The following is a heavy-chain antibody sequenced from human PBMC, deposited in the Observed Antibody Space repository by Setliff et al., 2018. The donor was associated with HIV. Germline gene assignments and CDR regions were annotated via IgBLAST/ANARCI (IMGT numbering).Heavy chain of an antibody. CDR1: GGYISSGGFY. CDR2: IYNSGST. Sequence: SETLSLTCNVSGGYISSGGFYWNWIRQHPGKGLEWIGYIYNSGSTYYSPSLQSRLTISVDTSKNQLSLKLTSVTAADTAVYYCARLTYYYDTSGPAAAFDIWGQGTMVTVSS. CDR3: ARLTYYYDTSGPAAAFDI. J-gene: IGHJ3*02. D-gene: IGHD3-22*01. V-gene: IGHV4-31*03.